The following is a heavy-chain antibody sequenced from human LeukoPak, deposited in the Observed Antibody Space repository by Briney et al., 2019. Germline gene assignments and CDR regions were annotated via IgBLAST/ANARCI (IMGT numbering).Heavy chain of an antibody. CDR3: ARRPTGDPKFDY. CDR1: GGSFSSSY. V-gene: IGHV4-59*08. Sequence: PSETLSLTCTVSGGSFSSSYWSWIRQPPGKGLEWIGYIYSSGSTYYNPSLKSRVTISVDTSKNRFSLKLSTVTAADTAVYYCARRPTGDPKFDYWGQGTLVTVSS. CDR2: IYSSGST. D-gene: IGHD7-27*01. J-gene: IGHJ4*02.